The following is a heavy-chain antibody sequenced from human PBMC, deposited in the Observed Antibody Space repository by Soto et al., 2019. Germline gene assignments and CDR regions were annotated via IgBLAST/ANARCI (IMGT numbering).Heavy chain of an antibody. J-gene: IGHJ4*02. V-gene: IGHV1-18*01. D-gene: IGHD3-22*01. CDR1: GYTFTSYG. CDR2: ISAYNGNT. CDR3: QRGYYDSSGYLYFDY. Sequence: ASVKVSCKASGYTFTSYGISWVRQAPGQGLEWMGWISAYNGNTNYAQKLQGRVTMTTDTSTSTAYMELRSLRSDDTAVYYCQRGYYDSSGYLYFDYWGQGTMVTVYS.